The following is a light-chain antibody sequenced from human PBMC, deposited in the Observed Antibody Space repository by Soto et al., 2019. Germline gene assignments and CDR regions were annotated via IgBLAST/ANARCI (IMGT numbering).Light chain of an antibody. Sequence: QSVLTQPPSASGSPGQSGTISCTGTSSDVGGYKYVSWYQQHPGKAPKLMIFEVNKRPSGVPDRFSGCKSGNTASLTVSGLQAEEEADYYCSSYAGINNLGVFGTGTKLTVL. CDR3: SSYAGINNLGV. J-gene: IGLJ1*01. CDR2: EVN. V-gene: IGLV2-8*01. CDR1: SSDVGGYKY.